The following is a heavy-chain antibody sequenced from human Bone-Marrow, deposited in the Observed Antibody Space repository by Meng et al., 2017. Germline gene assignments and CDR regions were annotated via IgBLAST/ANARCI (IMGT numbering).Heavy chain of an antibody. Sequence: GSLRLSCTVSGGSFSGYYWSWIRQPPGKGLEWIGEINHSGSTNYNPSLKSRVTISVDTSKNQFSLKLSSVTAADTAVYYCARAGYYSSSWYPNFDYWGQGTRVTVAS. CDR2: INHSGST. CDR3: ARAGYYSSSWYPNFDY. V-gene: IGHV4-34*01. J-gene: IGHJ4*02. D-gene: IGHD6-13*01. CDR1: GGSFSGYY.